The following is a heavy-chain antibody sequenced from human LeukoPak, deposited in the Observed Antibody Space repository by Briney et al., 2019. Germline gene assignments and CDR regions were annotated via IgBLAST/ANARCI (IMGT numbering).Heavy chain of an antibody. CDR1: GGSISSSRYY. CDR2: IYYSGNT. V-gene: IGHV4-39*02. Sequence: SETLCLTCTVSGGSISSSRYYWGWISQPPGRGLEWIGIIYYSGNTYYNPSLKSRVTISVDMSKTHFFLKLSFVTAADTAVYYCARRLGASIRLWFDPWGQGTLVTVSS. J-gene: IGHJ5*02. CDR3: ARRLGASIRLWFDP. D-gene: IGHD1-26*01.